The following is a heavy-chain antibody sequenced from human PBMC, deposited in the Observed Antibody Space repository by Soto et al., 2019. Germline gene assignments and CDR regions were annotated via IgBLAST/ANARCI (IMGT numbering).Heavy chain of an antibody. CDR2: MNPNSGNT. D-gene: IGHD2-8*01. Sequence: GASVKVSCKASGYTFTSYDINWVRQATGQGLEWMGWMNPNSGNTGYAQKFQGRVTMTRNTSISTAYMELSSLRSEDTAVYYCARVRGLRDGVGCYYMDVWAKGTTVPVSS. V-gene: IGHV1-8*01. CDR3: ARVRGLRDGVGCYYMDV. CDR1: GYTFTSYD. J-gene: IGHJ6*03.